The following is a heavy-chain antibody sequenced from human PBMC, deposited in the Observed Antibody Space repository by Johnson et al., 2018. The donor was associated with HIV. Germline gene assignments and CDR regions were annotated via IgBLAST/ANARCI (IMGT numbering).Heavy chain of an antibody. CDR2: IKQDGSEK. V-gene: IGHV3-7*01. J-gene: IGHJ3*02. D-gene: IGHD3-16*01. CDR1: GFTFSSYW. Sequence: VQLVESGGGVVQPGRSLRLSCAASGFTFSSYWMSWVRQAPGKGLEWVANIKQDGSEKYYVDSVKGRFTISRDNAKNSLYLQMNSLIAEDTAVYYCAREGGIRGPYPVDAVDIWGQGTMVTVSS. CDR3: AREGGIRGPYPVDAVDI.